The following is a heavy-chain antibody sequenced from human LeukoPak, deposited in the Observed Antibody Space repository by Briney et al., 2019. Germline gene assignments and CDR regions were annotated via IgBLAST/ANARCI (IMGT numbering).Heavy chain of an antibody. V-gene: IGHV4-34*01. J-gene: IGHJ4*02. CDR1: GGSISSYY. D-gene: IGHD6-13*01. Sequence: PSETLSLTCTVSGGSISSYYWSWIRQPPGKGLEWIGEINHSGSTNYNPSLKSRVTMSVDTSKNQFSLSLSSVTAADTAVYYCVREVWQQVVRIDFWGQGTLVTVSS. CDR2: INHSGST. CDR3: VREVWQQVVRIDF.